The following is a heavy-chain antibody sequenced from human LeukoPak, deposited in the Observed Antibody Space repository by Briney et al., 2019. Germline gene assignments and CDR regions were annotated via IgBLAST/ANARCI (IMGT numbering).Heavy chain of an antibody. Sequence: SETQSLTCTVSGVSISSSNSYWGWIRQPPGKGLEWIGSIYHSGSTYYNPSLKSRVTISVDTSKNQFSLKLSSVTAADTAVYYCARHRRYYGSGSKQPLDYWGQGTLVTVSS. CDR1: GVSISSSNSY. V-gene: IGHV4-39*01. J-gene: IGHJ4*02. CDR3: ARHRRYYGSGSKQPLDY. CDR2: IYHSGST. D-gene: IGHD3-10*01.